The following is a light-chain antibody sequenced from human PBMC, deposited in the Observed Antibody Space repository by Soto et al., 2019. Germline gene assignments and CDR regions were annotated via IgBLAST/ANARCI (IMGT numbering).Light chain of an antibody. CDR2: GAS. Sequence: IVITKSPATLSVSPWARSTLSCRASQSVSRNLAWCQQKPGQAPRLLSYGASTRATGISARVSGSGSGTEFTIPIISLHSEDFVAYYCQLYNNWSSWTFGEGTKVDI. V-gene: IGKV3-15*01. CDR3: QLYNNWSSWT. J-gene: IGKJ1*01. CDR1: QSVSRN.